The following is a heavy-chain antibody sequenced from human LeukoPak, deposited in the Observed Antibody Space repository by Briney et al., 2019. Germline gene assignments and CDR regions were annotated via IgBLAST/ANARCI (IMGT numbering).Heavy chain of an antibody. Sequence: GGSLRLSCAASGFTFDDYGMSWVRQAPGKGLEWVSGINWNGGSTGYADSVKGRFTISRDNAKNSLYLQMNSLRAEDTAVYYCARDTLEYYYDSSGLDYWGQGTLVTVSS. D-gene: IGHD3-22*01. V-gene: IGHV3-20*04. CDR1: GFTFDDYG. CDR3: ARDTLEYYYDSSGLDY. J-gene: IGHJ4*02. CDR2: INWNGGST.